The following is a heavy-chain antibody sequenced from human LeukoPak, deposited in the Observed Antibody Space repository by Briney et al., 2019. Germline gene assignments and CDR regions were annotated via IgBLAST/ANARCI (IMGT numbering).Heavy chain of an antibody. D-gene: IGHD1-26*01. CDR3: ARDSPYSGSYFLLDY. J-gene: IGHJ4*02. V-gene: IGHV3-74*01. Sequence: GGSLRLSCAASGFTFSSYWMHWVRQAPGKGLMWVSRINSDGSTTNYADSVKGRFTISRDNTKNTLYLQMNSLRAEDTAVYYCARDSPYSGSYFLLDYWGQGTLVTVSS. CDR2: INSDGSTT. CDR1: GFTFSSYW.